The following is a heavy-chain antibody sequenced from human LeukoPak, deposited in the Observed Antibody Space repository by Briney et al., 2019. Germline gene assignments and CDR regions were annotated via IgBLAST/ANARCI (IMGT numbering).Heavy chain of an antibody. CDR2: INHSGST. CDR3: ARGRGGLAYFDY. CDR1: GGSFSGYY. D-gene: IGHD6-19*01. J-gene: IGHJ4*02. V-gene: IGHV4-34*01. Sequence: SETLSLTCAVYGGSFSGYYWSWIRQPPGKGLEWIGEINHSGSTNYNPSLKSRVTISVDTSKNQFSLKLSSVTAADTAVYYCARGRGGLAYFDYWGQGTLVTVSS.